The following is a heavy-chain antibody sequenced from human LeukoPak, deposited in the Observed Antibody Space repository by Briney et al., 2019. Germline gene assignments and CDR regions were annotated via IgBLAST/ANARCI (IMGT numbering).Heavy chain of an antibody. J-gene: IGHJ4*02. D-gene: IGHD3-10*01. CDR2: IKPDGSQI. V-gene: IGHV3-7*01. Sequence: GGSLRLSCAASGFTFSSYWMTWVRQAPGKGLEWVANIKPDGSQIYYVDSVKGRFTISRDNSKNTLYLQMNSLRAEDTAVYYCAKDFLWFGELSYFDYWGQGTLVTVSS. CDR3: AKDFLWFGELSYFDY. CDR1: GFTFSSYW.